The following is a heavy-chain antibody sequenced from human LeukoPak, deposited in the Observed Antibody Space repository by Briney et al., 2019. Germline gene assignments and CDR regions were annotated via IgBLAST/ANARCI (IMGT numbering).Heavy chain of an antibody. D-gene: IGHD2-2*01. CDR3: AHLSGYCSSTSCYA. V-gene: IGHV3-74*01. CDR1: GFTFSSYW. J-gene: IGHJ4*02. CDR2: INSDGSST. Sequence: GGSLRPSCAASGFTFSSYWMHWVRQAPGKGLVWVSRINSDGSSTSYADSVKGRFTISRDNAKNTLYLQMNSLRAEDTAVYYCAHLSGYCSSTSCYAWGQGTLVTVSS.